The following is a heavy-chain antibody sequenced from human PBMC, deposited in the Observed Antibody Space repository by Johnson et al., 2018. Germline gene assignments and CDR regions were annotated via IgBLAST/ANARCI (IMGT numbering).Heavy chain of an antibody. CDR3: ARGMVPPSGRYYERGPVDAFDI. Sequence: QVQLVQSGGGVVQPGRSLRLSCAASGFTFSSYAMHWVRQAPGKGLEWVAVISYDGSNKYYADSVKGRFTISRDNSKNTLYLQMNSLSAGDTAVYYCARGMVPPSGRYYERGPVDAFDIWGQGTMVTVSS. CDR1: GFTFSSYA. CDR2: ISYDGSNK. D-gene: IGHD1-26*01. V-gene: IGHV3-30-3*01. J-gene: IGHJ3*02.